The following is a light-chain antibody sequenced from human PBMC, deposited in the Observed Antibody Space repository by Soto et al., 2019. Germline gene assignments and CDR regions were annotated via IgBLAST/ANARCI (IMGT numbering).Light chain of an antibody. CDR3: QQRSTWPLT. CDR2: ATS. V-gene: IGKV3D-20*02. Sequence: EIVLTQSPGTLSLSPGDRATLSCRASQPVGSAYLAWYRQTLGQAPRPLIYATSSRATGISDRFSGSGSGTEFTLTISRLEPEDFAVYYCQQRSTWPLTFGGGTKVDIK. CDR1: QPVGSAY. J-gene: IGKJ4*01.